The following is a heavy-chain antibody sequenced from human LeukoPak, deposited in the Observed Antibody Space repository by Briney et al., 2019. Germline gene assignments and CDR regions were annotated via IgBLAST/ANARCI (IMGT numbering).Heavy chain of an antibody. CDR1: VFTFSRYA. D-gene: IGHD3-10*01. V-gene: IGHV3-23*01. CDR3: AKDPNYYGSGSYFY. CDR2: ISGSGGST. Sequence: GVSQRLSCAASVFTFSRYAMSGARHSPGKGVEWVPAISGSGGSTYYADSVKGRFTISRDNSKNTLYLQMNSLRAEDTAVYYCAKDPNYYGSGSYFYWGQGTLVTVSS. J-gene: IGHJ4*02.